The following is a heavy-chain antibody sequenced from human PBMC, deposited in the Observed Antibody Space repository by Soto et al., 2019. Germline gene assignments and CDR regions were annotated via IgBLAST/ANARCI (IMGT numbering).Heavy chain of an antibody. D-gene: IGHD6-13*01. Sequence: QVQLVQSGAEVKKPGASVKVSCKASGYTFTSYAMHWVRQAPGQRLEWMGWINAGNGNTKYSQKFQGRVTITRDTPASTAYMELSSLRSEDTAAYYCASIAAAGTPPAFDYWGQGTLVTVSS. CDR3: ASIAAAGTPPAFDY. CDR1: GYTFTSYA. V-gene: IGHV1-3*01. J-gene: IGHJ4*02. CDR2: INAGNGNT.